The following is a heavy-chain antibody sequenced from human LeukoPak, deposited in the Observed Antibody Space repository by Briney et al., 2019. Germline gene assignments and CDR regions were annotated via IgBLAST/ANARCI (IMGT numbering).Heavy chain of an antibody. Sequence: GASVKVSCKASGYTFTSYDINWVRQATGQGLEWMGWMNPNSGNTGYAQKFQGRVTMTRNTSISTAYMELGSLRSEDTAVYYCARGHDILTGYYYDPFDYWGQGTLVTVSS. V-gene: IGHV1-8*01. D-gene: IGHD3-9*01. J-gene: IGHJ4*02. CDR3: ARGHDILTGYYYDPFDY. CDR1: GYTFTSYD. CDR2: MNPNSGNT.